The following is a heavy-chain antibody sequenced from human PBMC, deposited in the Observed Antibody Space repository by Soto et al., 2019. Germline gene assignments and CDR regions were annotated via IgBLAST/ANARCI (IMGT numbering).Heavy chain of an antibody. J-gene: IGHJ5*02. D-gene: IGHD3-3*01. V-gene: IGHV4-34*01. Sequence: PSETLSLTCAVYGGSFSGNYWSWIRQPPGKGLEWIGEINHSGTTNYNPSLKSRVTISVDTSKNQFSLKLSSVTAADTAVYYCARGITIFGVVIMSPGWFDPWGQGTLVTVSS. CDR2: INHSGTT. CDR1: GGSFSGNY. CDR3: ARGITIFGVVIMSPGWFDP.